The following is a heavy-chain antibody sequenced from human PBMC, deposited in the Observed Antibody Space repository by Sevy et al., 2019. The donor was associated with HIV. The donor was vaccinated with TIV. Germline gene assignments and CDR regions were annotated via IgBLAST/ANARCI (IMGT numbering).Heavy chain of an antibody. CDR2: IQYDGGNK. CDR3: VKDPLISLGADLFDY. J-gene: IGHJ4*02. Sequence: GGSLRLSCVASEFTFKSYWMTWVRQAPGKGLEWVSFIQYDGGNKNYADSVKGRFTISRDNSKNTLYLQLSSLRTEDTALYYCVKDPLISLGADLFDYWGQGTLVTVSS. D-gene: IGHD7-27*01. V-gene: IGHV3-30*02. CDR1: EFTFKSYW.